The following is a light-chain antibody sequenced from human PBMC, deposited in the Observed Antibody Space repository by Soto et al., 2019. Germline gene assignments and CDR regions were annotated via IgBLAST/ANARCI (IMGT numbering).Light chain of an antibody. J-gene: IGKJ4*01. V-gene: IGKV1-39*01. Sequence: DMEMTQSPSSLSASVGDRVTITCRASQSISNYLNWYQHKPGKVPKLLIYAASCLQSGVPTRFYGSGTGTEFPLAMSSQHTEAFATYYHQLSDATSRTVGGG. CDR1: QSISNY. CDR3: QLSDATSRT. CDR2: AAS.